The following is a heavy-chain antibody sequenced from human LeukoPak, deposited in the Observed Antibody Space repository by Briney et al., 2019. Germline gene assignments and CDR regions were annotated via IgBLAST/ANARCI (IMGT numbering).Heavy chain of an antibody. Sequence: ASVKVSCKASGYTFTSYGISWVRQAPGQGLEWMGWISAYNGNTNYAQKLQGRVTMTTDTSTSTAYMELRSLRSDDTAVYYCAKNTCLNYGDYYYYGMDVWGQGTTVTVSS. CDR2: ISAYNGNT. CDR3: AKNTCLNYGDYYYYGMDV. CDR1: GYTFTSYG. V-gene: IGHV1-18*01. J-gene: IGHJ6*02. D-gene: IGHD4-17*01.